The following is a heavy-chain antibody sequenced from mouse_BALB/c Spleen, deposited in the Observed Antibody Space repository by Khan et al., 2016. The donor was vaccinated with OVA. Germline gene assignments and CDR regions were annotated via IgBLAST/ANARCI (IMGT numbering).Heavy chain of an antibody. Sequence: VQLKESGPELVKPGASVKMSCMASGYTFTSYVIHWVRQKPGQDLEWIGYIYTCNDDTKYNEKFKGKATLTSDKYSSTAFMELSSLTAEDSAVYYCTRRLRLQWFPYRRYWTQVPVSA. J-gene: IGHJ3*01. V-gene: IGHV1S136*01. CDR2: IYTCNDDT. CDR3: TRRLRLQWFPY. D-gene: IGHD1-2*01. CDR1: GYTFTSYV.